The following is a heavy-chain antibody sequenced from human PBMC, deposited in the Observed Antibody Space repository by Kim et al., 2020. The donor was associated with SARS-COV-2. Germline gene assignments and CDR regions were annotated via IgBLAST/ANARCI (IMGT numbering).Heavy chain of an antibody. D-gene: IGHD2-15*01. V-gene: IGHV3-9*01. CDR3: AKPVNSLLLSWAFDI. Sequence: GGSLRLSCAASGFTFGDYAMHWVRQAPGKGPEWVSGISWNSGSIGYADSAKGRFTISRDNAKNSLYLQMNSLRAEDTAVYYRAKPVNSLLLSWAFDIWGQGTMVSVSS. CDR2: ISWNSGSI. J-gene: IGHJ3*02. CDR1: GFTFGDYA.